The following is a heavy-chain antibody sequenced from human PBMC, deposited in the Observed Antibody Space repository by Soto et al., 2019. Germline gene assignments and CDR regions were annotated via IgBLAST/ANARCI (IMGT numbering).Heavy chain of an antibody. Sequence: GGSLRLSCAASGFTVSSNYMSWVRQAPGKGLEWVSVIYSGGSTYYADSVKGRFTISRHNSKNTLYLQMNSLRAEDTAVYYCARGGIAAAGPAKDFDYWGQGTLVTVSS. J-gene: IGHJ4*02. CDR2: IYSGGST. V-gene: IGHV3-53*04. CDR1: GFTVSSNY. D-gene: IGHD6-13*01. CDR3: ARGGIAAAGPAKDFDY.